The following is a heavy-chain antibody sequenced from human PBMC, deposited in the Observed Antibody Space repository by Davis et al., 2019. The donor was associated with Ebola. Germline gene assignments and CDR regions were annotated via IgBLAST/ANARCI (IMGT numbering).Heavy chain of an antibody. V-gene: IGHV1-46*01. D-gene: IGHD6-19*01. CDR3: ARGWLVRAFDI. CDR1: GYTFTSYG. J-gene: IGHJ3*02. Sequence: ASVKVSCKASGYTFTSYGISWVRQAPGQGLEWMGIINPSGGSTSYAQKFQGRVTMTRDTSTSTVYMELSRLRSDDTAVYYCARGWLVRAFDIWGQGAMVTVSS. CDR2: INPSGGST.